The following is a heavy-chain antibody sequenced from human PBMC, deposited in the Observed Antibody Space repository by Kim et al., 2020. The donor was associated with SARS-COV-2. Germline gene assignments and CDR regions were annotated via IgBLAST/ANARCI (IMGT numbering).Heavy chain of an antibody. D-gene: IGHD2-2*01. CDR1: GYTFTSYD. Sequence: ASVKVSCKASGYTFTSYDINWVRQATGQGLEWMGWMNPNSGNTGYAQKFQGRVTMTRNTSISTAYMELSSLRSEDTAVYYCAREVRYLVPAATYYYYYMDVWGKGTTVTVSS. CDR2: MNPNSGNT. CDR3: AREVRYLVPAATYYYYYMDV. J-gene: IGHJ6*03. V-gene: IGHV1-8*01.